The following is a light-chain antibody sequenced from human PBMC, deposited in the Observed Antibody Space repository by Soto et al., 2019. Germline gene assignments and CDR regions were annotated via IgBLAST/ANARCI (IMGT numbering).Light chain of an antibody. CDR1: SSDVGGYKY. Sequence: QSALTQPRSVSGSPGQSVTISCTGTSSDVGGYKYVSWYQQHPGKAPKLMIFDVSKRPSGVPDRFSGSKSGNTASLTISGLQAEDEADYYCCSYAGRYTWVFGGGTKVTVL. CDR2: DVS. J-gene: IGLJ2*01. V-gene: IGLV2-11*01. CDR3: CSYAGRYTWV.